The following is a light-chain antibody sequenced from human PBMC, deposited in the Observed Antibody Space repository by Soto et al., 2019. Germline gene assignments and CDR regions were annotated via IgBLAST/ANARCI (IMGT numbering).Light chain of an antibody. CDR1: QSVSSSS. Sequence: EIVLTQSPGTLSLSPGGRATLSCRASQSVSSSSLSWYQQKPGQAPRLLIYDTSSRATDIPDRFSGSGSGTDFTLTISRLEPEDFTVYYCQHYGTSMWTF. CDR3: QHYGTSMWT. J-gene: IGKJ1*01. CDR2: DTS. V-gene: IGKV3-20*01.